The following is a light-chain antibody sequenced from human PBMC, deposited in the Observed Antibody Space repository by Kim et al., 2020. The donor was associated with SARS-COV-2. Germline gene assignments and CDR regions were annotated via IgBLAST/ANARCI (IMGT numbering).Light chain of an antibody. V-gene: IGLV3-19*01. CDR2: GRN. CDR1: SLRRCY. CDR3: SSRGSSENVL. Sequence: SSELTQDPAVSVAVGQTVKITCQGDSLRRCYASWYQQKPGQAPVLVIYGRNNRPSGIPERLSGSTSGNTASLIITGAQAEDEADYYCSSRGSSENVLFGGGTQLTVL. J-gene: IGLJ2*01.